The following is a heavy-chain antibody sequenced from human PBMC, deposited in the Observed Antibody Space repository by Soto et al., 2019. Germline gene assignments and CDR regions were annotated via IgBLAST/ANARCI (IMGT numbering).Heavy chain of an antibody. CDR1: GGTFSSYA. CDR3: ASGAGGVDFPPFDY. D-gene: IGHD3-10*01. Sequence: QVQLVQSGAEVKKPGSSVKVSCKASGGTFSSYAISWVRQAPGQGLEWMGGIIPIFGTANYAQKFQGRVTITADKSTSTAYMELSSLRSEDTAVHYCASGAGGVDFPPFDYWGQGTLVTVSS. V-gene: IGHV1-69*06. CDR2: IIPIFGTA. J-gene: IGHJ4*02.